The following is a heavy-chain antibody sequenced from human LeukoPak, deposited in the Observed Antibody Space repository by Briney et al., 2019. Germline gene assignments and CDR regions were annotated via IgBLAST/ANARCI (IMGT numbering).Heavy chain of an antibody. Sequence: PGGSLRLSCAASGFTFSNYWMHWVRQAPGKGLVWVSRINTHGTTITYADSVKGRFTISRDNAKNTVYLQMNSLRDEDTAVYYCATHDYSDYYGGQGTLLTVSS. CDR1: GFTFSNYW. V-gene: IGHV3-74*01. CDR3: ATHDYSDYY. J-gene: IGHJ4*02. CDR2: INTHGTTI. D-gene: IGHD4-11*01.